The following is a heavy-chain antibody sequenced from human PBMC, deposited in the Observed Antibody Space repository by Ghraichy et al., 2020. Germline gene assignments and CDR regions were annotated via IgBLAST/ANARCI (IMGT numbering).Heavy chain of an antibody. Sequence: TLSLTCTVSGGSISPYYWNWIRQSPGKGLEWIGYIYHNGLTNYNPSLESRIIMSLDTSKNQVSLKLNAVTAADTAVYYCARKGGRMDVWGQGTTVTVSS. V-gene: IGHV4-59*01. CDR2: IYHNGLT. CDR3: ARKGGRMDV. J-gene: IGHJ6*02. CDR1: GGSISPYY. D-gene: IGHD3-16*01.